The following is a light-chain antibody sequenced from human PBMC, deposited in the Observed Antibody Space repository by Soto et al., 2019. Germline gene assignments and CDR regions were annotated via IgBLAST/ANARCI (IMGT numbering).Light chain of an antibody. CDR1: SSDVGNYNL. CDR2: EVS. CDR3: CSYAGSNYV. J-gene: IGLJ1*01. V-gene: IGLV2-23*02. Sequence: QSVLTQPASVSGSPGQSITISCTGTSSDVGNYNLVSWYQHHPGKAPKLIIYEVSKRPSGVSNRFSGSKSGDTASLTISGLQAEDEDDYYCCSYAGSNYVFGTGTKVTVL.